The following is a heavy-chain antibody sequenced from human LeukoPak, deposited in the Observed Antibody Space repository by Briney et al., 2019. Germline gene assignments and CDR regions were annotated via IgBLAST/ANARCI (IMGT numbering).Heavy chain of an antibody. J-gene: IGHJ5*02. Sequence: QPGGSLRLSCAASGFTFSSYAMSWARQAPGKGLEWVSAISGSGGSTYYADSVKGRFTISRDNSKNTLYLQMNSLRAEDTAVYYCAKTPVLLWFGELSNGPFDPWGQGTLVTVSS. CDR3: AKTPVLLWFGELSNGPFDP. D-gene: IGHD3-10*01. V-gene: IGHV3-23*01. CDR1: GFTFSSYA. CDR2: ISGSGGST.